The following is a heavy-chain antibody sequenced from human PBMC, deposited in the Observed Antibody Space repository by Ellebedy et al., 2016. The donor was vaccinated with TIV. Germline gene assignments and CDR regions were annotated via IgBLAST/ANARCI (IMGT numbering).Heavy chain of an antibody. CDR1: GFTFSTSA. D-gene: IGHD1-1*01. CDR3: ASWIITHFDY. Sequence: GESLKISCAASGFTFSTSAMNWVRQAPGKGLGWVSTISPSGNTHYADSVEGRFTISRDNSKNTLYLQMNSRRAEDTAVYYCASWIITHFDYWGQGTLVTVSS. V-gene: IGHV3-23*01. J-gene: IGHJ4*02. CDR2: ISPSGNT.